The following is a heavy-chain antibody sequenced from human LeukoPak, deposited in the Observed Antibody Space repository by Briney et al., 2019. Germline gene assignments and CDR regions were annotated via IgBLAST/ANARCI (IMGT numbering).Heavy chain of an antibody. Sequence: SETLSLTCTVSGGSISSGDYYWSWIRQPPGKGLEWIGYIYYSGSTYYNPSLKSRVTISVDTSKNQFSLKLSSVTAADSAVYYCARGYGDYEGHYFDYWGQGTLVTVSS. V-gene: IGHV4-30-4*01. CDR1: GGSISSGDYY. CDR3: ARGYGDYEGHYFDY. CDR2: IYYSGST. J-gene: IGHJ4*02. D-gene: IGHD4-17*01.